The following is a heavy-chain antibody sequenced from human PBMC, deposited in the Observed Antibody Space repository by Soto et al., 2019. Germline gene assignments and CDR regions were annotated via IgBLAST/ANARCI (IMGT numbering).Heavy chain of an antibody. CDR2: IYYSGST. CDR3: ARGFFWSGYYTGVDY. V-gene: IGHV4-39*01. Sequence: SETLSLTCTVSGGSISSSSYYWGWIRQPPGKGLEWIGSIYYSGSTYYNPSLKSRVTISVDTSKNQFSLKLSSVTAADTAVYYCARGFFWSGYYTGVDYWGQGTLVTVSS. J-gene: IGHJ4*02. D-gene: IGHD3-3*01. CDR1: GGSISSSSYY.